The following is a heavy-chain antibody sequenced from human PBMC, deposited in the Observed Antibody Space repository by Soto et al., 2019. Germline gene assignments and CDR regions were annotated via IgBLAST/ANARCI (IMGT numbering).Heavy chain of an antibody. CDR1: GGSISSYY. Sequence: SETLSLTCTVSGGSISSYYWSWIRQPPGKGLEWIGYIYYSGSTNYNPSLKSRVTISVDTSKNQFSLKLSSVTAADTAVYYCARVPLLRYFDWTPNWFDPWGQGTLVTVSS. CDR3: ARVPLLRYFDWTPNWFDP. V-gene: IGHV4-59*01. CDR2: IYYSGST. J-gene: IGHJ5*02. D-gene: IGHD3-9*01.